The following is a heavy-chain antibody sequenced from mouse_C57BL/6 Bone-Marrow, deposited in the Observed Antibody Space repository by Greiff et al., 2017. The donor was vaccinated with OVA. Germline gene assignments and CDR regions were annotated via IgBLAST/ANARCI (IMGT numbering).Heavy chain of an antibody. Sequence: VQLQESGAELVRPGASVTLSCKASGYTFTDYEMHWVKQTPVHGLEWIGAIDPETGGTAYNQKFKGKAILTADKSSSTAYMELRSLTSEDSAVDYCTRDYDDLFDYWGQGTTLTVSS. CDR2: IDPETGGT. V-gene: IGHV1-15*01. J-gene: IGHJ2*01. CDR3: TRDYDDLFDY. D-gene: IGHD2-13*01. CDR1: GYTFTDYE.